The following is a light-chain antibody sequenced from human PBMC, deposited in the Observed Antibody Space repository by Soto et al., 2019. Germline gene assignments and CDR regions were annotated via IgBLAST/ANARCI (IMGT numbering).Light chain of an antibody. CDR3: CSHAGSYTYV. Sequence: QSVLTQPRSVSGSPGQSVAISCTGTSSDVGGYNYVSWYQQHPGKAPKVVIYDVSKRPSGVPDRFSGSKSGSTASLTISGLQAEDEADYYCCSHAGSYTYVFGTGTKLTVL. J-gene: IGLJ1*01. CDR1: SSDVGGYNY. V-gene: IGLV2-11*01. CDR2: DVS.